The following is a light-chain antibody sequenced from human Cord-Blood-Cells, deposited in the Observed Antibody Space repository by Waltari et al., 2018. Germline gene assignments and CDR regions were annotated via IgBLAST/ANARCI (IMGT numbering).Light chain of an antibody. CDR2: DAS. CDR3: QQRSNWPPLT. J-gene: IGKJ4*01. V-gene: IGKV3-11*01. Sequence: EIVLTQSPATLSLSPGERATLSCRASQSVSRYLAWCHQKPGQAPRLLIYDASNRATGIPARFSGSGSGTDFTLTISSLEPEDFAVYYCQQRSNWPPLTFGGGTKVEIK. CDR1: QSVSRY.